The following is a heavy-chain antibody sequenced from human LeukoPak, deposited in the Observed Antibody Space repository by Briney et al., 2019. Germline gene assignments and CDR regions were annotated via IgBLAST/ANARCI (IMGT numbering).Heavy chain of an antibody. CDR1: GYTLTELS. D-gene: IGHD5-12*01. J-gene: IGHJ6*03. CDR2: FDPEDGET. V-gene: IGHV1-24*01. CDR3: ATPLRGLYYYYMDV. Sequence: GASVKVSCKVSGYTLTELSMHWVRQAPGKGLEWMGGFDPEDGETIYAQKFQGRVTMTEDTSTDTAYMELSSLRSEDTAVYYWATPLRGLYYYYMDVWGKGTAVTVSS.